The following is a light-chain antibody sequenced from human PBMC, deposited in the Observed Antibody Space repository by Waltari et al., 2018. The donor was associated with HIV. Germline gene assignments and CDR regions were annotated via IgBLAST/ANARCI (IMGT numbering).Light chain of an antibody. J-gene: IGLJ2*01. V-gene: IGLV2-8*01. Sequence: QSALTQPPSASGSPGQSVTISCTGTSSDVGGYNYVSWYQQHPGNAPKLIIYEVTERPSGVPDRFSGSKSGNTASLTVSGLQAEDEADYYCSSYTKTLYVIFGGGTKLTVL. CDR2: EVT. CDR3: SSYTKTLYVI. CDR1: SSDVGGYNY.